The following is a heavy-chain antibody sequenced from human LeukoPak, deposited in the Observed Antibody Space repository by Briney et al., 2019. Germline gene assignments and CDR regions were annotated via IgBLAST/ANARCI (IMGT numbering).Heavy chain of an antibody. CDR1: GYTFTSYY. CDR3: ARVAGYYYGSGTSGYLDY. J-gene: IGHJ4*02. V-gene: IGHV1-46*01. D-gene: IGHD3-10*01. Sequence: GASLKVSCKASGYTFTSYYMHWVRQAPGQGLEWMGIINPSGGSTSYAQKFQGRVTMTRDMSTSTVYMELSSLRSEDTAVYYCARVAGYYYGSGTSGYLDYWGQGTLVTVSS. CDR2: INPSGGST.